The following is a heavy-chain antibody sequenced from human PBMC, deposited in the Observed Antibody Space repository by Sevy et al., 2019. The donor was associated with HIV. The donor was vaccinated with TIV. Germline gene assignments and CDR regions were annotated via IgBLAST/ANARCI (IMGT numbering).Heavy chain of an antibody. CDR3: ARPIAAEARPYYYYGMDV. Sequence: GGSLRLSCAASGFTFSSYAMHWVRQAPGKGLEWVAAISYDGSNKYYADSVKGRFTISRDNSKNTLYLQMNSLRAEDTAVYYCARPIAAEARPYYYYGMDVWGQGTTVTVSS. D-gene: IGHD6-13*01. CDR2: ISYDGSNK. V-gene: IGHV3-30-3*01. CDR1: GFTFSSYA. J-gene: IGHJ6*02.